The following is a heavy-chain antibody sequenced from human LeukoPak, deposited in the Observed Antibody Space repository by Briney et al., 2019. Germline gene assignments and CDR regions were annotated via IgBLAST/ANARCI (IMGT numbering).Heavy chain of an antibody. Sequence: SETLSLTCTVSGGSISSSSYYWGWIRQPPGKGLGWIGSIYYSGSTYYNPSLKSRVTISVDTSKNQFSLKLSSVTAADTAVYYAIAVAGKNAFDIWGQGTMVTVSS. V-gene: IGHV4-39*01. CDR1: GGSISSSSYY. D-gene: IGHD6-19*01. J-gene: IGHJ3*02. CDR3: IAVAGKNAFDI. CDR2: IYYSGST.